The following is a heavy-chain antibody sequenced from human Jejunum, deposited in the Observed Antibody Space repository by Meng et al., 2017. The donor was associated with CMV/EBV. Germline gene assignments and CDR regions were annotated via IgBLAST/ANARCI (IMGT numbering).Heavy chain of an antibody. CDR1: GSTFSSYA. V-gene: IGHV3-23*01. D-gene: IGHD5-12*01. Sequence: CVASGSTFSSYAMSWVRRATGKGLEWVSTISNTGGTTFYADSVKGRFAISRDNSKNTRNLQINSLRAEDTAVYYCAGGDYGGYYYWGQGTLVTVSS. CDR3: AGGDYGGYYY. J-gene: IGHJ4*02. CDR2: ISNTGGTT.